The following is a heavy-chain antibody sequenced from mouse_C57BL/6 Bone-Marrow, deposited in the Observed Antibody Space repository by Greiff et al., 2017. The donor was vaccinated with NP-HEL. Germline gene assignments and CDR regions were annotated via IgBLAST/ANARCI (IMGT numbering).Heavy chain of an antibody. V-gene: IGHV5-12*01. D-gene: IGHD1-1*01. J-gene: IGHJ2*01. Sequence: EVQVVESGGGLVQPGGSLKLSCAASGFTFSDYYMYWVRQTPEKRLEWVAYISNGGGSTYYPDTVKGRFTISRDNAKNTLYLQMSRLKSEDTAMYYCARHSNYLDYWGQGTTLTVSS. CDR3: ARHSNYLDY. CDR1: GFTFSDYY. CDR2: ISNGGGST.